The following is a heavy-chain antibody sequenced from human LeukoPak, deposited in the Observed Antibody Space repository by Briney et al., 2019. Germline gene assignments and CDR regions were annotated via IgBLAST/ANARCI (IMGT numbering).Heavy chain of an antibody. V-gene: IGHV3-7*01. D-gene: IGHD3-16*01. CDR2: IQPNGSEG. CDR3: ASQSYARFDP. Sequence: GGSLRLSCAASGFTFSSTWMSWVRQAPGKGLEWVGNIQPNGSEGYPVDSVKGRFTISRDNARNSLFLQMNSLRVEDTAVYYCASQSYARFDPWGQGTLVTVSS. J-gene: IGHJ5*02. CDR1: GFTFSSTW.